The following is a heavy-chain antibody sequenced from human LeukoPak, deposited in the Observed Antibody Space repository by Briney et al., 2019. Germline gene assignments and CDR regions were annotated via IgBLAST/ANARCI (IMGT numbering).Heavy chain of an antibody. V-gene: IGHV3-23*01. Sequence: PGGSLRLSCTASGFTFSSYAINWVRQAPGRGLEWVSIISGAGDTTYYADSVKGRFTISRDNAKNSLYLQMNSLRAEDTAVYYCARDRSGWKFDYWGQGTLVTVSS. CDR1: GFTFSSYA. J-gene: IGHJ4*02. CDR2: ISGAGDTT. CDR3: ARDRSGWKFDY. D-gene: IGHD6-19*01.